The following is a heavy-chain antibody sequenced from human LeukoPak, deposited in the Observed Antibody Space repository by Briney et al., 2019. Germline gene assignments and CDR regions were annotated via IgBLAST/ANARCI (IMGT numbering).Heavy chain of an antibody. CDR2: IYPGDSDT. V-gene: IGHV5-51*01. D-gene: IGHD3-22*01. J-gene: IGHJ6*03. CDR3: ARHTVDDSSGWSYYYYMDV. CDR1: GYSFTGYW. Sequence: GESLKISCKGSGYSFTGYWIGWVRQMPGKGLGWMGSIYPGDSDTRYSPSFQGQVTISADTSISTAYLQWSSLKASNTAMYYCARHTVDDSSGWSYYYYMDVWGKGTTVTVSS.